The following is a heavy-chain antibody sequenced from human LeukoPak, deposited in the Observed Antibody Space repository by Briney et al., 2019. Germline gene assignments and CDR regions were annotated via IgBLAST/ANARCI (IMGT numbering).Heavy chain of an antibody. Sequence: LGASVKVSCKASGGTFSSYAISWVRQAPGQGLEWMGGIIPIFGTANYAQKFQGRVTITTDESTSTAYMELSSLRSEDTAVYYCARSGYLPNWFDPWGQGTLVTVSS. D-gene: IGHD3-3*01. CDR2: IIPIFGTA. J-gene: IGHJ5*02. CDR3: ARSGYLPNWFDP. CDR1: GGTFSSYA. V-gene: IGHV1-69*05.